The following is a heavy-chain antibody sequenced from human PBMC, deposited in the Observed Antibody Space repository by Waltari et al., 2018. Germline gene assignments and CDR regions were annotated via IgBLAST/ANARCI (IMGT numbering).Heavy chain of an antibody. CDR3: ARDPAAAGHFNNWFDP. V-gene: IGHV1-46*01. CDR1: GYTFTSYY. Sequence: QVQLVQSGAEVKKPGASVKVSCKASGYTFTSYYMPWVRQAPGQGLEWMGIINPSGGSTSYAQKFQGRVTMTRDTSTSTVYMELSSLRSEDTAVYYCARDPAAAGHFNNWFDPWGQGTLVTVSS. J-gene: IGHJ5*02. D-gene: IGHD6-13*01. CDR2: INPSGGST.